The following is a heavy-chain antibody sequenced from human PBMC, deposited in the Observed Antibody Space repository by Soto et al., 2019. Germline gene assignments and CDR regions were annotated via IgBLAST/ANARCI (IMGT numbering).Heavy chain of an antibody. CDR1: GYTFTGYY. CDR3: ARDGYGDHDAFDI. CDR2: INPNSGGT. V-gene: IGHV1-2*04. J-gene: IGHJ3*02. D-gene: IGHD5-12*01. Sequence: ASVKVSCKASGYTFTGYYMHWVRQAPGQGLEWTGWINPNSGGTNYAQKFQGWVTMTRDTSISTAYMELSRLRSDDTAVYYCARDGYGDHDAFDIWGQGTMVTVSS.